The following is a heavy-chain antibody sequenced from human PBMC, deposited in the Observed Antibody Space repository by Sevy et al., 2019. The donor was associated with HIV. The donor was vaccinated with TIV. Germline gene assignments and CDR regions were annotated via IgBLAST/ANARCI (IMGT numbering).Heavy chain of an antibody. CDR3: ARHERLSGGSYYYDSSGYSLDY. D-gene: IGHD3-22*01. CDR2: IYPGDSDT. J-gene: IGHJ4*02. V-gene: IGHV5-51*01. Sequence: GESLKISCKGSGYSFTSYWIGWVRQMPGKGLEWMGIIYPGDSDTRYSPSFQGQVTISADKSISTAYLQWGSLKASDTAMYYCARHERLSGGSYYYDSSGYSLDYWGQGTLVTVSS. CDR1: GYSFTSYW.